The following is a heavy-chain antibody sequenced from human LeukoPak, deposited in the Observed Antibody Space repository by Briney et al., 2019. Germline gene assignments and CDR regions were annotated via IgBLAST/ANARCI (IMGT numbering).Heavy chain of an antibody. CDR1: GLTGSHNY. J-gene: IGHJ5*02. D-gene: IGHD4-17*01. CDR2: IHTSGDT. Sequence: QAGGSLRLSCAASGLTGSHNYVSWVRQAPGKGLEWVSAIHTSGDTCYADSVKGRFTISRDTSKNTVYLQINSLRVADTAVYYCIVFGDSNHWGQGTLVTVSS. V-gene: IGHV3-53*01. CDR3: IVFGDSNH.